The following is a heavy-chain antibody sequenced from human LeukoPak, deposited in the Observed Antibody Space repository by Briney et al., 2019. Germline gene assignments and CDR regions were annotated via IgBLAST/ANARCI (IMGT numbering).Heavy chain of an antibody. J-gene: IGHJ4*02. V-gene: IGHV1-2*02. CDR1: GYSFTGFY. CDR3: ARDIDGIVVVPAAILDS. D-gene: IGHD2-2*01. Sequence: GASVKVSCKASGYSFTGFYIHWVRQAPGQGLEWMGWINPKSGDTDYAQKFQDRVTMTRDRSVTTAYMELSRLRSDDTAVYYCARDIDGIVVVPAAILDSWGQGTLVTASS. CDR2: INPKSGDT.